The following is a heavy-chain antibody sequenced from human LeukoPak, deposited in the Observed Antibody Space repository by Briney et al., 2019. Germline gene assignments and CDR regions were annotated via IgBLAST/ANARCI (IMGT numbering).Heavy chain of an antibody. CDR1: GFTFSSYA. CDR3: ARESVGWLRSPTFDY. Sequence: GGSLRLSCAASGFTFSSYAMSWIRQAPGKGLEWVSYISSSGSTIYYADSVKGRFTISRDNAKNSLYLQMNSLRAEDTAVYYCARESVGWLRSPTFDYWGQGTLVTVSS. V-gene: IGHV3-11*01. D-gene: IGHD5-12*01. CDR2: ISSSGSTI. J-gene: IGHJ4*02.